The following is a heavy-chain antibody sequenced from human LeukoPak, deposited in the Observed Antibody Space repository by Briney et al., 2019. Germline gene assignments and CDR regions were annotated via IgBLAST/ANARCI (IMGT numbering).Heavy chain of an antibody. D-gene: IGHD1-26*01. Sequence: GGSLRLSCVASGFTFEKYVMKWARQAPGKGLEWLATIYGSGVSISYADSVKGRFTISRDNSNNTLYLQMSSLRAEDTAMYFCANDLGWELPAEAYWGQGVLVTVSS. J-gene: IGHJ4*02. V-gene: IGHV3-23*01. CDR2: IYGSGVSI. CDR3: ANDLGWELPAEAY. CDR1: GFTFEKYV.